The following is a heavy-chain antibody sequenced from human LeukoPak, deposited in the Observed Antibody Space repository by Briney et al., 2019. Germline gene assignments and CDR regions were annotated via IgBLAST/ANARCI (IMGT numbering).Heavy chain of an antibody. Sequence: SETLSLTCALYGGSFSGYYWSWIRQPPGKGLEWIGEINHSGSTNYNPSLKSRVTISVDTSKNQFSLKLSSVTAADTAVYYCAREKSGYHNYAFDIWGQGTMVTVS. V-gene: IGHV4-34*01. CDR1: GGSFSGYY. CDR3: AREKSGYHNYAFDI. CDR2: INHSGST. J-gene: IGHJ3*02. D-gene: IGHD3-3*01.